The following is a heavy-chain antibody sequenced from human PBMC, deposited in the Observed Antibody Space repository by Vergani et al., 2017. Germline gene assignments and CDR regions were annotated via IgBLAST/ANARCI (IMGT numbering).Heavy chain of an antibody. CDR3: ARGSCLGGSCYKPLFDY. Sequence: QVQLQESGPGLVKPSQTLSLTCTVSGGSINSHNYYWSWIRQPAGKGLEWIGRIHTSGSTNYNPSLKSRVTMSEDTSKNQFSLNLTSVTAADTAVYFCARGSCLGGSCYKPLFDYGGQGILVTVSS. J-gene: IGHJ4*02. CDR1: GGSINSHNYY. D-gene: IGHD2-15*01. CDR2: IHTSGST. V-gene: IGHV4-61*02.